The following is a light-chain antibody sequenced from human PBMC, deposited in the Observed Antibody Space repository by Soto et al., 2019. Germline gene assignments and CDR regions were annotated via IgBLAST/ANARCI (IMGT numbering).Light chain of an antibody. CDR2: DVS. Sequence: HSALTQPASVSGSPGQSITISCTGTSSDIGAYNYVSWYRQRPGKAPKLMIYDVSNRPSGVSNRFSGSKSGNTASLTISGLQAEDDADYYCSSYTSSSTYVVFGGGTKVTVL. CDR1: SSDIGAYNY. CDR3: SSYTSSSTYVV. V-gene: IGLV2-14*01. J-gene: IGLJ2*01.